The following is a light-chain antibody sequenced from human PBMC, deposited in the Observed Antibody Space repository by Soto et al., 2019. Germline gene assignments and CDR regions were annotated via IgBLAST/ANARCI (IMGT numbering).Light chain of an antibody. Sequence: EIVLTQSPATLSLSPGERATLSCRASQNVSSYLAWYQQKPGQAPRLLIYDASNRATGIPARFSGSGSGTDFTLTISSLEPEDFAVYYCQQRTNCYTFGQGTKLEIK. V-gene: IGKV3-11*01. CDR3: QQRTNCYT. CDR1: QNVSSY. J-gene: IGKJ2*01. CDR2: DAS.